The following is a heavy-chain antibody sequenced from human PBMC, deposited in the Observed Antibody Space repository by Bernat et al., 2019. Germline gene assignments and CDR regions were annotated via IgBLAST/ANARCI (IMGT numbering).Heavy chain of an antibody. CDR1: GFTVSSNY. V-gene: IGHV3-66*01. J-gene: IGHJ3*02. Sequence: EVQLAESGGGLVQPGGSLRLSCAASGFTVSSNYMSWVRQAPGKGLEWVSVIYSGGSTYYADSVKGRFTISRDNYKNTLYLQMNSLRAEDTAVYYCARGGSGYYFYDAFDIWGQGTMVTVSS. CDR2: IYSGGST. D-gene: IGHD3-22*01. CDR3: ARGGSGYYFYDAFDI.